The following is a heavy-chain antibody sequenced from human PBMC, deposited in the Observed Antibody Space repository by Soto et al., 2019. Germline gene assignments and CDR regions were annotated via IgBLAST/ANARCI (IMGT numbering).Heavy chain of an antibody. CDR3: ARAHIVVVPAAIGSYYYYGMDV. V-gene: IGHV1-69*06. Sequence: ASVKVSCKATGGTFSSYAISWVRQAPGQGLEWMGGIIPIFGTANYSPSFQGHVTISADKSISTAYLQWSSLKASDTAMYYCARAHIVVVPAAIGSYYYYGMDVWGQGTTVTVSS. D-gene: IGHD2-2*02. J-gene: IGHJ6*02. CDR2: IIPIFGTA. CDR1: GGTFSSYA.